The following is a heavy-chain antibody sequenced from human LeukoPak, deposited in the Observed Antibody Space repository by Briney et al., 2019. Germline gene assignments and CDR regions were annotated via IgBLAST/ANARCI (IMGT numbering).Heavy chain of an antibody. Sequence: ASVKVSCKVSGYTLTELSMHWVRQAPGKGLEWMGGFDPEDGETIYAQKFQGRVTMTEDTSTDTAYMELSSLRSEDTAVYYCATDPFYHYDSSGYDYWGQGTLVTVSS. V-gene: IGHV1-24*01. CDR1: GYTLTELS. D-gene: IGHD3-22*01. CDR2: FDPEDGET. CDR3: ATDPFYHYDSSGYDY. J-gene: IGHJ4*02.